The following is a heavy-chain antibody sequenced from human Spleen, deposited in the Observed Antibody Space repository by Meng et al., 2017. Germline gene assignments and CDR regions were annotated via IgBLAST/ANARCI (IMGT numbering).Heavy chain of an antibody. D-gene: IGHD2-21*01. V-gene: IGHV4-30-4*08. CDR3: ARVNSDCGGVMCYKGWFDP. CDR1: GGSISTSGYY. J-gene: IGHJ5*02. Sequence: QPQLQVSGPGLVKPSESLSLPCSVYGGSISTSGYYWGWIRQPPGKGLEWIGYIHFSGSTYYNPSLNSRITISVDMSRNQFSLRLTSVTSADMAVYYCARVNSDCGGVMCYKGWFDPWGQGTLVTVSS. CDR2: IHFSGST.